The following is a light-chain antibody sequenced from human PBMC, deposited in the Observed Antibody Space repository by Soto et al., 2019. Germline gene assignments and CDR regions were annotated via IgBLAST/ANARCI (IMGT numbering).Light chain of an antibody. V-gene: IGKV3-11*01. Sequence: DIVMTQSPATLSVSPGERGTLSCRASQSVATNLAWYQQKPGQAPRLLIYHASTRATGIPARFSGSGSGTEFTLTISSLEPEDFAVYYCQQRSNWPMSTFGQGTLLEIK. J-gene: IGKJ5*01. CDR1: QSVATN. CDR3: QQRSNWPMST. CDR2: HAS.